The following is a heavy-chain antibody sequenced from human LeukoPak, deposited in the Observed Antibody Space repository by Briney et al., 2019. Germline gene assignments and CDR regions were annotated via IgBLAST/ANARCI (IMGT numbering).Heavy chain of an antibody. Sequence: GGSLRLSCAASGFTFSSYSMNWVRQAPGKGLEWVSSISSSSSYIYYADSVKGRFTISRDNAKNSLYLQMNSLRAEDTAVYYCARDHQGYYYDRSGCFDYWGQGTLVTVSS. CDR3: ARDHQGYYYDRSGCFDY. CDR2: ISSSSSYI. CDR1: GFTFSSYS. D-gene: IGHD3-22*01. V-gene: IGHV3-21*01. J-gene: IGHJ4*02.